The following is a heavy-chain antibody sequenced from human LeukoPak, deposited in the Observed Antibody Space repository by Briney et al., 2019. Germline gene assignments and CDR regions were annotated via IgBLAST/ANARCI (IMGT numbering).Heavy chain of an antibody. CDR3: ASGMSQLLGPYDY. D-gene: IGHD2-2*01. J-gene: IGHJ4*02. CDR1: GGSVSSGNYY. Sequence: SETLSLTCTVSGGSVSSGNYYWSWIRQPPGKGLEWIGYIYNSGSTNYNPSLKSRVTISVGTSKNQFSLKLSSMTAADTAVYYCASGMSQLLGPYDYWGQGTLVTVSS. V-gene: IGHV4-61*01. CDR2: IYNSGST.